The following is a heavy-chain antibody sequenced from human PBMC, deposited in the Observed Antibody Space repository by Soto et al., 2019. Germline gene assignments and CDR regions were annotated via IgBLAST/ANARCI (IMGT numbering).Heavy chain of an antibody. J-gene: IGHJ4*02. D-gene: IGHD3-22*01. Sequence: RGSLRLSCAASGFTFSNAWMNWVRQAPGKGLEWVGRIKSKTDGGTTDYAAPVKGRFTISRDDSKNTAYLQMNSLRAEDTAVYYCAKDLAGYYDSSGYNYWGQGTLVTVSS. CDR3: AKDLAGYYDSSGYNY. CDR1: GFTFSNAW. V-gene: IGHV3-15*07. CDR2: IKSKTDGGTT.